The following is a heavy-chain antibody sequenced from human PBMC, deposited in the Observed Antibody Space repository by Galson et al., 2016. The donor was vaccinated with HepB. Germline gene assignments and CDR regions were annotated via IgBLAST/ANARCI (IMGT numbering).Heavy chain of an antibody. V-gene: IGHV4-38-2*02. J-gene: IGHJ5*02. CDR1: GFSISSAYY. CDR2: IYHTGTT. CDR3: AGDQGPTRNWFDP. Sequence: ETLSVTCTVSGFSISSAYYWAWIRQSPGKGLEWIGTIYHTGTTSYNLSLKSRVAMTLDTAKSQFYLRLNYLTAADTTIYYCAGDQGPTRNWFDPWGPGTLVTVSS.